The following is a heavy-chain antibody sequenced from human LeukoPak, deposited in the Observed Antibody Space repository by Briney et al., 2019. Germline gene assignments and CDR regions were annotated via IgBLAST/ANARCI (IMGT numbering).Heavy chain of an antibody. CDR2: ISTYNGNT. Sequence: GASVKVSCKASGYTFTSHGISWVRQAPGQGLEWMGWISTYNGNTNYAQNFQGRLTMTTDTSTSTAYMELRSLRSDDTAVYSCARGDHSGSLAPAAYWGQGTLVTVSS. D-gene: IGHD1-26*01. V-gene: IGHV1-18*01. CDR3: ARGDHSGSLAPAAY. CDR1: GYTFTSHG. J-gene: IGHJ4*02.